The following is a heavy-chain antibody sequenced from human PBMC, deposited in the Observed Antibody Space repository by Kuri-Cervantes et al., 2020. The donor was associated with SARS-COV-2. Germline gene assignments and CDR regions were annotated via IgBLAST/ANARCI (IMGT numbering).Heavy chain of an antibody. D-gene: IGHD3-22*01. Sequence: GESLKISCAASGFTFSSYWMSWVRQAPGKGLERVANIKQDGSGRFYVDSVKGRFTISRDNAKNSLYLQMDSLRVEDTAVYYCARDADSSSWYAYWGQGALVTVSS. V-gene: IGHV3-7*01. CDR1: GFTFSSYW. J-gene: IGHJ4*02. CDR3: ARDADSSSWYAY. CDR2: IKQDGSGR.